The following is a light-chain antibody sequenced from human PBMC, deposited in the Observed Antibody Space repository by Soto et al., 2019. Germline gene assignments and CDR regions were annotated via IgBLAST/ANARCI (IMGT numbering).Light chain of an antibody. Sequence: QSVLTQPPSVSGAPGQRVTISCTGSSSKIGAGYDVHWYQQLPGTAPKLLIYGNNNRPSGVPDRFSGSKSGTSASLAITGLQVEDEADYYCQSYDSSLSGHYVFGTGTKVTVL. CDR1: SSKIGAGYD. V-gene: IGLV1-40*01. CDR2: GNN. J-gene: IGLJ1*01. CDR3: QSYDSSLSGHYV.